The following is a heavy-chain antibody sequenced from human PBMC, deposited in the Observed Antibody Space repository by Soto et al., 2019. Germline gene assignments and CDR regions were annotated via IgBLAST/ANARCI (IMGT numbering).Heavy chain of an antibody. V-gene: IGHV4-59*01. J-gene: IGHJ6*02. CDR2: IYYSGST. D-gene: IGHD3-22*01. Sequence: PSETLSLTCTVSGGSISSYYWSWIRQPPGKGLEWIGYIYYSGSTNYNPSLKSRVTISVDTSKNQFSLKLSSVTAADTAVYYCARVPYYYDSSAYYYYYYYGMDVWGQGTTVTVSS. CDR3: ARVPYYYDSSAYYYYYYYGMDV. CDR1: GGSISSYY.